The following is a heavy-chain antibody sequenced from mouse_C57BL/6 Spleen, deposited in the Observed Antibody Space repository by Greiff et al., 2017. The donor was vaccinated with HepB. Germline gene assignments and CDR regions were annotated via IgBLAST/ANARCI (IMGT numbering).Heavy chain of an antibody. Sequence: VQLQQSGAELVRPGPSVKVSCKASGYAFTNYLIEWVKQRPGQGLEWIGVINPGSGGTNYNEKFKGKATLTADKSSSTAYMQLSSLTSEDSAVYFCARWLPYYAMDYWGQGTSVTVSS. D-gene: IGHD2-2*01. CDR3: ARWLPYYAMDY. CDR2: INPGSGGT. J-gene: IGHJ4*01. V-gene: IGHV1-54*01. CDR1: GYAFTNYL.